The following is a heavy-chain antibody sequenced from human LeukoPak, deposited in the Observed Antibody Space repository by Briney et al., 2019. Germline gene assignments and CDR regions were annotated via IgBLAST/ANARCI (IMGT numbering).Heavy chain of an antibody. CDR3: ARDLWFGQNYYFDY. CDR1: GGSVTSSDYY. J-gene: IGHJ4*02. CDR2: FYYSGST. V-gene: IGHV4-39*07. D-gene: IGHD3-10*01. Sequence: SETLSLTCTVSGGSVTSSDYYWAWIRQPPGKGLEWIGSFYYSGSTYYNPSLKSRVTISLDTSKNQFSLKLSSVTAADTAFYYCARDLWFGQNYYFDYWGQGILVTVSS.